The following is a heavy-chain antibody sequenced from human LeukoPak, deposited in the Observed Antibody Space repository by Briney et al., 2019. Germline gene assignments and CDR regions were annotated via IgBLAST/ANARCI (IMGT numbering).Heavy chain of an antibody. Sequence: PSETLSLTCTVSGGSISSYYWSWIRQPPGKGLEWIGYIYYSGSTNYNPSLKSRVTISVDTSKNQFSLKLSSVTAADTAVYYCARVSFYYGSGSYYSSFDPWGQVTLVTVSS. D-gene: IGHD3-10*01. J-gene: IGHJ5*02. CDR3: ARVSFYYGSGSYYSSFDP. CDR2: IYYSGST. V-gene: IGHV4-59*01. CDR1: GGSISSYY.